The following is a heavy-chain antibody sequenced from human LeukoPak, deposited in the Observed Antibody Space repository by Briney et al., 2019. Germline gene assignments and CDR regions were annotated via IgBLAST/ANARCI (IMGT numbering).Heavy chain of an antibody. J-gene: IGHJ5*02. V-gene: IGHV4-34*01. CDR2: INHGGST. CDR1: GGSFSGYY. Sequence: SETLSLTCAVYGGSFSGYYWSWIRQPPGKGLEWIGEINHGGSTNYNPSLKSRVTISVDTSKNQFSLKLSSVTAADTAVYYCARGPHYCSSTSCYLFWFDPWGQGTLVTVSS. CDR3: ARGPHYCSSTSCYLFWFDP. D-gene: IGHD2-2*01.